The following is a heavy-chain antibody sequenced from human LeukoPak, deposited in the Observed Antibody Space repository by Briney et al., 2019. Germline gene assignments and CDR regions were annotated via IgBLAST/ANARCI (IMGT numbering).Heavy chain of an antibody. J-gene: IGHJ4*02. CDR3: TRDRVGATYDY. Sequence: SETLSLTCTVSGDSISSYYWSWIRQPPGKGLEWIGYIYYSGSTNYNPSLKSRVTISVDTSKNQFSLKLSSVTAADTAVYYCTRDRVGATYDYWGQGTLVTVSS. D-gene: IGHD1-26*01. CDR1: GDSISSYY. V-gene: IGHV4-59*01. CDR2: IYYSGST.